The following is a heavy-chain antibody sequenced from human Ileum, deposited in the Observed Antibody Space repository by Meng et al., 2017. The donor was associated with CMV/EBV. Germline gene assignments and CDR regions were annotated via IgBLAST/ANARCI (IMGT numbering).Heavy chain of an antibody. D-gene: IGHD3-22*01. J-gene: IGHJ4*02. CDR1: GFTVTAYY. Sequence: QSWAEVKTRGALRKVACKAPGFTVTAYYLHWVRQAPGQGLEWMGWINSGGTNYAQKFQGRVTMTRDTSITTAYMELSSLRSDDTAVYFCARGYYYFDYWGQGTLVTASS. CDR3: ARGYYYFDY. V-gene: IGHV1-2*02. CDR2: INSGGT.